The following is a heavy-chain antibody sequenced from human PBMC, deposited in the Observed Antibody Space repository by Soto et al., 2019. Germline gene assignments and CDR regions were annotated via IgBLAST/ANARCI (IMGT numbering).Heavy chain of an antibody. V-gene: IGHV4-4*07. CDR2: IYSSGST. J-gene: IGHJ5*02. Sequence: SATLSLTCAVSGGSIISYHWNWIWQPAGKGLEWIGRIYSSGSTNYNPSLKSRVTLSVDTSNNQLSLRLTSVTAADTAVYYCARGEYYDSSGNYLSLFDPWGQGTLVTVSS. CDR3: ARGEYYDSSGNYLSLFDP. CDR1: GGSIISYH. D-gene: IGHD3-22*01.